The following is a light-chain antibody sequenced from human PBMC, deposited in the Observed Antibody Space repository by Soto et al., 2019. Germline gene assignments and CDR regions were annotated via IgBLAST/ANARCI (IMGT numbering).Light chain of an antibody. J-gene: IGKJ5*01. CDR1: QSVSSY. Sequence: EIVLTQSPATLSLSPGERATLSCRASQSVSSYLAWYQQKPGQAPSLLIYDASNMATGIPSRFSGSGSGTDFTLTISSLEPEDFAVYYCQQRSNWPTITFGQGTRLEIK. V-gene: IGKV3-11*01. CDR3: QQRSNWPTIT. CDR2: DAS.